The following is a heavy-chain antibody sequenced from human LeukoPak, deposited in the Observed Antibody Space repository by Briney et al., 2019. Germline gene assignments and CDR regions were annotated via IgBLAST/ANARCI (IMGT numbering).Heavy chain of an antibody. CDR1: GFTFSSYS. V-gene: IGHV3-21*01. CDR3: ARSGLELRSNWFDP. D-gene: IGHD1-7*01. J-gene: IGHJ5*02. CDR2: ISSSSSYI. Sequence: PGGSLRLSCAASGFTFSSYSMNWVRQALGKGLEWVSSISSSSSYIYYADSVKGRFTISRDNAKNSLYLQMNSLRAEDTAVYYCARSGLELRSNWFDPWGQGTLVTVSS.